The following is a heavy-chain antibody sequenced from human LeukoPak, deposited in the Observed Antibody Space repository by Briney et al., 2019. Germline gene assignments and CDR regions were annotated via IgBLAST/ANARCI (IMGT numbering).Heavy chain of an antibody. V-gene: IGHV3-20*04. D-gene: IGHD6-13*01. J-gene: IGHJ4*02. CDR1: GFTFDDYG. Sequence: PGGSLRLSCAASGFTFDDYGMSWVRQAPGEGLEWVSGTNWNGGSTGYADSVKGRFTISSDNAKNSLYLQMNSLRAEDTALYYCARAEGPGYSSSWSGWGQGTLVTVSS. CDR3: ARAEGPGYSSSWSG. CDR2: TNWNGGST.